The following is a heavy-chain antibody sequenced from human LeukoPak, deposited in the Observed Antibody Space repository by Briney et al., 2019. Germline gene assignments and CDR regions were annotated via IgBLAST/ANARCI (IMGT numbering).Heavy chain of an antibody. CDR3: ATGLMSGQWEQIVRDY. CDR2: FDPEDGET. CDR1: GYTLTELS. J-gene: IGHJ4*02. V-gene: IGHV1-24*01. D-gene: IGHD1-26*01. Sequence: ASVKVSCKVSGYTLTELSMHWVRQAPGKGLEWMGGFDPEDGETIYAQKFRGRVTMTEDTSTDTAYMELSSLRSEDTAVYYCATGLMSGQWEQIVRDYWGQGTLVTVSS.